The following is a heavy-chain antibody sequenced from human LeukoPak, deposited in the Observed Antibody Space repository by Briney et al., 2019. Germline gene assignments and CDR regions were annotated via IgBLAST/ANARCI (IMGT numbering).Heavy chain of an antibody. Sequence: GASLRLSCAASGFTFSNYAMSWVRQAPGKGVEWVSAILGSGGSTYYADSVKGRFTVSRDNSNSTLYLQMNSLRAEDTALYYCAKWGDYDVLTGYYVPDYWGQGTLVTVSS. CDR2: ILGSGGST. J-gene: IGHJ4*02. CDR1: GFTFSNYA. CDR3: AKWGDYDVLTGYYVPDY. V-gene: IGHV3-23*01. D-gene: IGHD3-9*01.